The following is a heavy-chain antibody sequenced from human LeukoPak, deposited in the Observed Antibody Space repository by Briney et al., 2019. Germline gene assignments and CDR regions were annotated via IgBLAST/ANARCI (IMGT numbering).Heavy chain of an antibody. V-gene: IGHV1-69*13. CDR1: GGTFSSYA. Sequence: GASVKVSCKASGGTFSSYAISWVRQAPGQGLEWMGGFIPIFGTANYAQKFQGRVTITADESTSTAYMELSSLRSEDTAVYYCARGPCTGGVCYNAFDIWGQGTMVTVSS. CDR3: ARGPCTGGVCYNAFDI. D-gene: IGHD2-8*02. CDR2: FIPIFGTA. J-gene: IGHJ3*02.